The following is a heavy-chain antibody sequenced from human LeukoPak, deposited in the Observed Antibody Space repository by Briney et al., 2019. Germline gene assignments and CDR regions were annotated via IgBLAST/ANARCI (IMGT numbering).Heavy chain of an antibody. CDR1: GFSFSNYG. Sequence: GGSLRLSCTASGFSFSNYGMHWVRQAPGKGLEWVAFIRYDKSKTYYADSEKGRFTISRDNSKNTLDLQMNSLRVDDTALYYCARDESKSYWGTFDFWGQGALATVFS. CDR2: IRYDKSKT. J-gene: IGHJ4*02. CDR3: ARDESKSYWGTFDF. D-gene: IGHD7-27*01. V-gene: IGHV3-30*02.